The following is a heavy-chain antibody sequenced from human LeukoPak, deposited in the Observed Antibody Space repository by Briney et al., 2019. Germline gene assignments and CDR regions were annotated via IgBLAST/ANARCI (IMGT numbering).Heavy chain of an antibody. V-gene: IGHV3-30*19. D-gene: IGHD3-22*01. Sequence: GGSLRLSCAASGFTFSSYGMHWVRQAPGKGLEWVAVISYDGSNKYYADSVKGRFTISRDNSKNTLYLQMNSLRAEDTAVYYCARGRRDDSSGYPSTEGPSDYWGQGTLVTVSS. CDR3: ARGRRDDSSGYPSTEGPSDY. CDR2: ISYDGSNK. CDR1: GFTFSSYG. J-gene: IGHJ4*02.